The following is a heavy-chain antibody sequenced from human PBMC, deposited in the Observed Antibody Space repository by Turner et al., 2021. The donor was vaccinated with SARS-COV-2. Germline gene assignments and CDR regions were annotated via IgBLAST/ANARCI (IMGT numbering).Heavy chain of an antibody. CDR2: ISYDGSNK. D-gene: IGHD5-18*01. CDR3: AKGASQHFDY. J-gene: IGHJ4*02. Sequence: QVQLVESGGGVVQPGRSLRLSCAASGFTFSSYGMHWVRQAPGKGLEWVAVISYDGSNKYYADSVKGRFTISRDKSKNTLYLQRNSLRAEDTAVYYCAKGASQHFDYWGQGTLVTVSS. V-gene: IGHV3-30*18. CDR1: GFTFSSYG.